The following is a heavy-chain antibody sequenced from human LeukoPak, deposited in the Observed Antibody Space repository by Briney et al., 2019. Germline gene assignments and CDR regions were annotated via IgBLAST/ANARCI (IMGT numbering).Heavy chain of an antibody. CDR2: ITVSGDAT. D-gene: IGHD2-2*02. J-gene: IGHJ2*01. V-gene: IGHV3-23*01. CDR1: GFTFTNYA. Sequence: PGGSLRLSCVASGFTFTNYAMTWVRQAPGRGLDWVSTITVSGDATFFADSVKGRFTISRDNSKNTLYLQMSSLRAEDTALYYCAKDLGDCGGTGCYTNWFFDLWGRGTLVTVSS. CDR3: AKDLGDCGGTGCYTNWFFDL.